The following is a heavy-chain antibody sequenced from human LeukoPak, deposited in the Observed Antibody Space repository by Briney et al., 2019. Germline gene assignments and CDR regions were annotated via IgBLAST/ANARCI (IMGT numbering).Heavy chain of an antibody. CDR3: ARDRGSREDGMDV. V-gene: IGHV3-33*01. J-gene: IGHJ6*02. D-gene: IGHD1-26*01. CDR1: GFTFSSYG. Sequence: GGSLRLSCAPSGFTFSSYGMHWVRQAPGKGLEWVAVIWYDGNNKYYADFVKGRFTISRDNSKNTLYLQMNSLRAEDTAVYNCARDRGSREDGMDVWGQGTTVTVSS. CDR2: IWYDGNNK.